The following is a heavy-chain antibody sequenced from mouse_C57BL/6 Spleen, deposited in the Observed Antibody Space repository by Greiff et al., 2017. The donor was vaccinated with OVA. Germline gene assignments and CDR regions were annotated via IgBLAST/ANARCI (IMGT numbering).Heavy chain of an antibody. Sequence: QVQLQQPGAELVKPGASVKLSCKASGYTFTSYWMQWVKQRPGQGLEWIGEIDPSDSYTNYNQKFKGKATLTVDTSSSTAYMQLSSLTSEDSAVYYCARYGSSYGYYAMDYWGQGTSVTVSS. V-gene: IGHV1-50*01. J-gene: IGHJ4*01. CDR2: IDPSDSYT. CDR3: ARYGSSYGYYAMDY. D-gene: IGHD1-1*02. CDR1: GYTFTSYW.